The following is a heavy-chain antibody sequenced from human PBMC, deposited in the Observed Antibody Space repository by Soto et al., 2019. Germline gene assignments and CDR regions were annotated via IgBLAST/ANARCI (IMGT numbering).Heavy chain of an antibody. J-gene: IGHJ5*02. CDR1: GYTFTSYG. CDR2: ISAYNGNT. Sequence: GASVKGSCKASGYTFTSYGISWVRQAPGQGLEWMGWISAYNGNTNYAQKLQGRVTMTTDTSTSTAYMELRSLRSDDTAVYYCARTVAAAGRRHWFAPWGQGTLVTVSS. D-gene: IGHD6-13*01. CDR3: ARTVAAAGRRHWFAP. V-gene: IGHV1-18*01.